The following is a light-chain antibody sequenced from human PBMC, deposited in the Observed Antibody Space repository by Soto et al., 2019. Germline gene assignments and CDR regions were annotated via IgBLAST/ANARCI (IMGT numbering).Light chain of an antibody. CDR3: QQYKSWSTWT. CDR1: QNINTW. V-gene: IGKV1-5*03. Sequence: DIQMTQSPSTLSASVGDRVTITCRASQNINTWLAWYQQKPGKAPKLLIYQASNLESGVPSRFGGSGSGTEFTLTISSLQPDDFATYCCQQYKSWSTWTFGQGTKVEIK. J-gene: IGKJ1*01. CDR2: QAS.